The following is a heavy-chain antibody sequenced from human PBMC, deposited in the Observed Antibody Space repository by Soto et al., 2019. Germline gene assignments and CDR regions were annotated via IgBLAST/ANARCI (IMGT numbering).Heavy chain of an antibody. V-gene: IGHV3-74*01. CDR2: IKNDGSNT. D-gene: IGHD6-6*01. CDR3: ARGSGSSSSSDYYYYYGMDV. CDR1: GFTFSSYG. Sequence: GGSLRLSCAASGFTFSSYGMHWVRQAPGKGLGWVSRIKNDGSNTYYADSVKGRFTISRDNAKNTLYLQMNSLRAEDTAVYYCARGSGSSSSSDYYYYYGMDVWGQGTTVTVSS. J-gene: IGHJ6*02.